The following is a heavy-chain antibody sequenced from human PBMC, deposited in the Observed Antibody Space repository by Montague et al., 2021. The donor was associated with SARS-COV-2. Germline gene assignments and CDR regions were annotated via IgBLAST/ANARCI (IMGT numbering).Heavy chain of an antibody. CDR2: IYYSGST. Sequence: SETLSLTCTVSGGSISSYYWSWIRQPPGKGLEWIGYIYYSGSTNYNPSLKIRVTISVDTSTNQISLKLSPVTAADTAVYYCASGNDGSGCSCCWQYWFDPWGQGTLVTVSS. D-gene: IGHD2-15*01. J-gene: IGHJ5*02. V-gene: IGHV4-59*01. CDR3: ASGNDGSGCSCCWQYWFDP. CDR1: GGSISSYY.